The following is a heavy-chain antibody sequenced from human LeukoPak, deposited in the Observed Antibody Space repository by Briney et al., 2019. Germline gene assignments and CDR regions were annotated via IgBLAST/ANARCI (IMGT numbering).Heavy chain of an antibody. CDR1: GFTFSTFG. V-gene: IGHV3-30*18. D-gene: IGHD3-10*01. J-gene: IGHJ3*02. CDR3: AKGKGGSGFDSIDI. CDR2: ISNDGSNK. Sequence: GGSLRLSCAASGFTFSTFGIHWVRQAPGKGLEWVAVISNDGSNKYYADSVKGRFTISRDDSKNTLYLQMNSLRAEDTAVYCCAKGKGGSGFDSIDIWGQGTMVTVSS.